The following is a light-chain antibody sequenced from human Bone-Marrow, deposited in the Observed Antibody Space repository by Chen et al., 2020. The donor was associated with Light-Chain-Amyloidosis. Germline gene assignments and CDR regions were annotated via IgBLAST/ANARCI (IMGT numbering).Light chain of an antibody. V-gene: IGKV3-20*01. CDR2: GSS. CDR3: QQYGTSPLT. J-gene: IGKJ4*01. CDR1: QTISSNY. Sequence: EIVLTQSPGTLSLSPGEGANISCRASQTISSNYLTWYQQKFGQAPRLLSYGSSSRATGIPDRFTGSGSGTDFTLTIDRREPEDFAMYYCQQYGTSPLTFGGGTKVEIK.